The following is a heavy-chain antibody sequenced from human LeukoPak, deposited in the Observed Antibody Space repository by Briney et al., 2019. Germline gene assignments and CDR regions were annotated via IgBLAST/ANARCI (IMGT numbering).Heavy chain of an antibody. CDR1: GFTFSDYY. D-gene: IGHD2-2*01. V-gene: IGHV3-11*04. J-gene: IGHJ4*02. CDR3: VPPSDCSSTSCPGNY. Sequence: GGSLRLSCAASGFTFSDYYMSWIRKAPGKGLGWVSYISSSGSTIYYADSVKGRFTISRDNAKNSLYLQMNSLRAEDTAVYYCVPPSDCSSTSCPGNYWGQGTLVTVSS. CDR2: ISSSGSTI.